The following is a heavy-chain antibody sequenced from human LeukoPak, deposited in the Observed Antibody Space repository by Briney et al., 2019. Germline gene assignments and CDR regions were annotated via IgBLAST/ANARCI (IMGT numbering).Heavy chain of an antibody. D-gene: IGHD6-19*01. CDR2: VSYSGST. CDR3: ARVKQIAVAGMGVFDH. J-gene: IGHJ4*02. CDR1: GGSISNYY. Sequence: TPSETLSLTCTVSGGSISNYYWTWIRQPPGKGLECIGYVSYSGSTNYNPSLKSRVTISVDTSKNQFSLKLSSVTAADTAVYYCARVKQIAVAGMGVFDHWGQGTLVTVSS. V-gene: IGHV4-59*01.